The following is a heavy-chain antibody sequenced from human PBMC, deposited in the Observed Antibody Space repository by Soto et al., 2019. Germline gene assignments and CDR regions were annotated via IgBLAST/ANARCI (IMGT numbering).Heavy chain of an antibody. D-gene: IGHD3-10*01. CDR1: GYTFTSYD. CDR2: MNPNSGNT. Sequence: QVQLVQSGAEVKKPGASVKVSCKASGYTFTSYDINWVRQATGQGLEWMGWMNPNSGNTAYAQKFQGQGTMTRTPSIRTGYMEVGGPRPEDPAVYDVAEGRSGGGGNWFDPWGQGTLVTVSS. V-gene: IGHV1-8*01. J-gene: IGHJ5*02. CDR3: AEGRSGGGGNWFDP.